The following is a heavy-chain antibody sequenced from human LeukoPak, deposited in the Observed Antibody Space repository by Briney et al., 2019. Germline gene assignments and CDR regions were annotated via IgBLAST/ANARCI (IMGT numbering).Heavy chain of an antibody. CDR3: ARPDSSGWYLQH. Sequence: SETLSLTCAVSGGSISNYYWSWIRQPPGKELEWIGYTYYSGSTNYNPSLKRRITISVDTSNNQFSLRLSSVAAADTAVYFCARPDSSGWYLQHWGQGTLVTVSS. CDR2: TYYSGST. D-gene: IGHD6-19*01. CDR1: GGSISNYY. V-gene: IGHV4-59*01. J-gene: IGHJ1*01.